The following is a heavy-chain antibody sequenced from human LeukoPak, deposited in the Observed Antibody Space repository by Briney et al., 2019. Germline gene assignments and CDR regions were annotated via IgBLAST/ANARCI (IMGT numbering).Heavy chain of an antibody. Sequence: SETLSLTCTVSGGXINSSSKQWGWLRQPPGKGLEWIGSISYSGNTYYKPSLKSRVTVSVDTSKKQFSLRLSSVTAADTAVYFCAKIPIVIVPAYFDSWGQGTLVTVSS. CDR3: AKIPIVIVPAYFDS. J-gene: IGHJ4*02. CDR2: ISYSGNT. D-gene: IGHD2-2*01. CDR1: GGXINSSSKQ. V-gene: IGHV4-39*01.